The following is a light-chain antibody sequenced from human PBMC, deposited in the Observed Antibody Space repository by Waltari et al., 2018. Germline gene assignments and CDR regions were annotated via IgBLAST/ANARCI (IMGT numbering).Light chain of an antibody. CDR1: RTIGSD. Sequence: EVVMTQSPAILSVSPGETASLSCRASRTIGSDLAWYQQKPGQYPRLLIYGVSSRATGFPARFSASGSGTEFTLTITGLQSEDVAVYHCQQYGDWPPTFGQGTQLEIK. CDR2: GVS. J-gene: IGKJ2*01. V-gene: IGKV3-15*01. CDR3: QQYGDWPPT.